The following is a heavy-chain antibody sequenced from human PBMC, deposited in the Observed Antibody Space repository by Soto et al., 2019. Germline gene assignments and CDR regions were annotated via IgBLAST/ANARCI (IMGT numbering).Heavy chain of an antibody. Sequence: QVQLVQSGAEVKKPGSSVKVSCKASGGTFSSYAISWVRQAPGQGLEWMGGIIPIFGTANYAQKFQGRVTITADESTSTAYMELSSLRPEDTAVYYCTKYYYDSSGYYFGPAYYYYGMDVWGQGTTVTVSS. CDR1: GGTFSSYA. V-gene: IGHV1-69*01. J-gene: IGHJ6*02. CDR3: TKYYYDSSGYYFGPAYYYYGMDV. CDR2: IIPIFGTA. D-gene: IGHD3-22*01.